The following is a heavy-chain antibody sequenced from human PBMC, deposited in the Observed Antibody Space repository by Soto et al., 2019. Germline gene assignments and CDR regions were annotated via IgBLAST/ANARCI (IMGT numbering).Heavy chain of an antibody. CDR3: AKRAKRITIFGVVTGAFDP. V-gene: IGHV3-23*01. D-gene: IGHD3-3*01. CDR1: GFTFSSYA. J-gene: IGHJ5*02. CDR2: ISGSGGST. Sequence: GGSLRLSCAASGFTFSSYAMSWVRQAPGKGLEWVSAISGSGGSTYYADSVKGRFTISRDNSKNTLYLQMNSLRAEDTAVYYCAKRAKRITIFGVVTGAFDPWGQGTLVTVSS.